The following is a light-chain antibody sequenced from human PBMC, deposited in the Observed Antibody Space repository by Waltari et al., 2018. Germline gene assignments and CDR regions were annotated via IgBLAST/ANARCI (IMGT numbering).Light chain of an antibody. CDR3: HQYNSYSPGLT. CDR2: KAS. V-gene: IGKV1-5*03. Sequence: DIQMTQSPSTLSASVGDRVTITCRASQKISNWVAWYQQKPGKAPKLLIYKASTLQSGVPSRCSCSGSGAEFTHTISSLQPDDFATYYCHQYNSYSPGLTFCVCTKVEIK. J-gene: IGKJ4*01. CDR1: QKISNW.